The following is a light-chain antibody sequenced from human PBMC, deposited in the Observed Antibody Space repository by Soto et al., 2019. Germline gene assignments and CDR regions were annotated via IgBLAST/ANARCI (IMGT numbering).Light chain of an antibody. J-gene: IGKJ1*01. Sequence: DIVMTQSPDSLAVSLGERATINCKSSQSVLYSSNNKNYLAWYQQKPGQPPKLLIYWASTRESGVPDQFSGSGSGTDFTLTISSLQAEDVAVYYCQQYYDAPQNFGQGTKVVIK. CDR1: QSVLYSSNNKNY. CDR3: QQYYDAPQN. V-gene: IGKV4-1*01. CDR2: WAS.